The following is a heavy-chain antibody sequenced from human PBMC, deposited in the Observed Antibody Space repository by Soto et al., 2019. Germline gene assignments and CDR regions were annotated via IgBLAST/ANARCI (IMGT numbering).Heavy chain of an antibody. D-gene: IGHD2-2*01. Sequence: GGSLRLSCAASGFSFDSYWMHWVRQAPGQGPMWVSRIDYDGTTTNYADSVKGRFTISRDNAKSTLYLQMNSLRPEDTAVYYCTRGPRASSGGTGAYWGKGTLVTVSS. J-gene: IGHJ1*01. CDR3: TRGPRASSGGTGAY. CDR1: GFSFDSYW. V-gene: IGHV3-74*01. CDR2: IDYDGTTT.